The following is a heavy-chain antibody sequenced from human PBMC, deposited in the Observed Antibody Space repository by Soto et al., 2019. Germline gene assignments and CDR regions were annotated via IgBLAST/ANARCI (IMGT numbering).Heavy chain of an antibody. CDR2: IYYSGST. Sequence: QLQLQESGPGLVKPSETLSLTCTVSGGSISSSSYYWGWIRQPPGKGLEWIGSIYYSGSTYYNPSLKSRVTISVGTSKNQFSLKLSSVTAADTAVYYCATQYYDSSGYSSYYFDYWGQGTLVTVSS. CDR3: ATQYYDSSGYSSYYFDY. V-gene: IGHV4-39*01. J-gene: IGHJ4*02. CDR1: GGSISSSSYY. D-gene: IGHD3-22*01.